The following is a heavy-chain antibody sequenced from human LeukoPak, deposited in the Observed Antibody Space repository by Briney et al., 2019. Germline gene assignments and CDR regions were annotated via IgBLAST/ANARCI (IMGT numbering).Heavy chain of an antibody. CDR1: GYSISSGYY. CDR3: ARLICGGDCYLTLYYYYYMDV. CDR2: IYHSGST. D-gene: IGHD2-21*01. Sequence: KPSETLSLTCAVSGYSISSGYYWGWIRQPPGKGLEWIGSIYHSGSTYYNPSLKSRVTISVDTSKNLFSLKLSSVTAADTAVYYCARLICGGDCYLTLYYYYYMDVWGKGTTVTVSS. V-gene: IGHV4-38-2*01. J-gene: IGHJ6*03.